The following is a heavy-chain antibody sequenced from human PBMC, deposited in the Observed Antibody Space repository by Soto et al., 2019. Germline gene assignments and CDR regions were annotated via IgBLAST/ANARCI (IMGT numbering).Heavy chain of an antibody. CDR3: ARDTIFGVVIYYYYYGMDV. V-gene: IGHV3-15*01. J-gene: IGHJ6*02. Sequence: PGGSLRLSCAASGFTFSNAWMSWVRQAPGKGLEWVGRIRSKNDGGTTDYAAPVKGRFTISRDNSKYTLYLQMNSLRAEDTAVYYCARDTIFGVVIYYYYYGMDVWGQGTTVTVSS. CDR2: IRSKNDGGTT. D-gene: IGHD3-3*01. CDR1: GFTFSNAW.